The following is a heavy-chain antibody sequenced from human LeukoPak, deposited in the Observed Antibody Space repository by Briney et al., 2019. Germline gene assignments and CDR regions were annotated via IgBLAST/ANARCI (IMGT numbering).Heavy chain of an antibody. J-gene: IGHJ6*04. CDR2: INPNSGGT. D-gene: IGHD3-10*01. V-gene: IGHV1-2*04. CDR1: GYTFTGYY. CDR3: ARDLTELGGSGSYSLVGMDV. Sequence: GASVKVSCKASGYTFTGYYMHWVRQAPGQGLERMGWINPNSGGTNYAQKFQGWVTMTRDTSISTAYMELSRLRSDDTAVYYCARDLTELGGSGSYSLVGMDVWGKGTTVTVSS.